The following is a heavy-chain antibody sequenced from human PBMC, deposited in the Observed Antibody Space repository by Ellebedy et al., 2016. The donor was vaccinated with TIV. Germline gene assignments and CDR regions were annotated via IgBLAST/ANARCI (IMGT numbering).Heavy chain of an antibody. CDR1: GYSFTSYG. J-gene: IGHJ6*03. D-gene: IGHD6-6*01. CDR2: ISAYNGNT. Sequence: AASVKVSCKASGYSFTSYGISWVRQAPGQGLEWMGWISAYNGNTNYIEKLQGRVTMTTDTSTSTVYMELRSLKSDDTAVYYCARDTSIGYSSTWWEKADYYYMDVWGKGTTVTVSS. CDR3: ARDTSIGYSSTWWEKADYYYMDV. V-gene: IGHV1-18*01.